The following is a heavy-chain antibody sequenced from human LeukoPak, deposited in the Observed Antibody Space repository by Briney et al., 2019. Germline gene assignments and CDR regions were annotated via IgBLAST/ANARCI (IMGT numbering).Heavy chain of an antibody. CDR1: GGSFSGYY. J-gene: IGHJ4*02. V-gene: IGHV4-59*01. CDR3: AREAPYKYYFDY. Sequence: SETLSLTCAVYGGSFSGYYWSWIRQPPGKGLEWIGYIYYSGSTNYNPSLKSRVTISVDTSKNQFSLKLSSVTAADTAVYYCAREAPYKYYFDYWGQGTLVTVSS. CDR2: IYYSGST. D-gene: IGHD1-1*01.